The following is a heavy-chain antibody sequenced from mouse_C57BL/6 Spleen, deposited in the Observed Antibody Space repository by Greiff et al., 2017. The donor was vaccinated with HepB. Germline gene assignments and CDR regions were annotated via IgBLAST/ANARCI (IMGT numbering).Heavy chain of an antibody. J-gene: IGHJ2*01. V-gene: IGHV1-76*01. Sequence: VQLQQSGAELVRPGASVKLSCKASGYTFTDYYINWVKQRPGQGLEWIARIYPGSGNTYYNEKFKGKATLTAEKSSSTAYMQLSSLTSEDSAVYVCARGWADYWGQGTTLTVSS. D-gene: IGHD3-3*01. CDR3: ARGWADY. CDR2: IYPGSGNT. CDR1: GYTFTDYY.